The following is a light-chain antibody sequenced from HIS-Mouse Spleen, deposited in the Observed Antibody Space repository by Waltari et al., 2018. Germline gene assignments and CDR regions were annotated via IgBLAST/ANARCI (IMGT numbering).Light chain of an antibody. CDR3: MQGTHWLLT. V-gene: IGKV2-30*02. CDR1: QSRVHGYGNTY. Sequence: DVVMTQSPLSLPGTLGRSAASSCRSSQSRVHGYGNTYWNWFHQRPGHSQRLLIYKVSNRDSGVPDRFSGSGSGTDFTLKISRVEAEVVGVYYCMQGTHWLLTFGGGTKVEIK. J-gene: IGKJ4*01. CDR2: KVS.